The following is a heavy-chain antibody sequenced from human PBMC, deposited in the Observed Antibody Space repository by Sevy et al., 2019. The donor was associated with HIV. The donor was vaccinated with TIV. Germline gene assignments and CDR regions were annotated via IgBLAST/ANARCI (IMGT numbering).Heavy chain of an antibody. J-gene: IGHJ4*02. D-gene: IGHD1-1*01. CDR3: TRWKGAHSIFDY. CDR1: GFSFGDYA. Sequence: GGSLRLSCTASGFSFGDYAMNWVRQAPGKGLEWVAFLKNKARGGTLDHAASVKGRFTISRDDSKSIVYLQMNDLRTEETGVYYCTRWKGAHSIFDYWGQGALVTVSS. V-gene: IGHV3-49*04. CDR2: LKNKARGGTL.